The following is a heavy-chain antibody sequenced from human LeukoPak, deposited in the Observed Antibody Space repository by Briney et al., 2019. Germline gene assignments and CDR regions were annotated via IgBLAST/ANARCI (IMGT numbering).Heavy chain of an antibody. CDR2: IYYSGST. J-gene: IGHJ6*03. V-gene: IGHV4-59*11. CDR3: ARVVLLWFGELRRYYYYMDV. CDR1: GGSISSHY. Sequence: SETLSLTCTVSGGSISSHYWSWIRQPPGKGLEWIGYIYYSGSTNYNPSLKSRVTMSVDTSKNHFSLRLSSVTAADTAVYYCARVVLLWFGELRRYYYYMDVWGKGTTVTVSS. D-gene: IGHD3-10*01.